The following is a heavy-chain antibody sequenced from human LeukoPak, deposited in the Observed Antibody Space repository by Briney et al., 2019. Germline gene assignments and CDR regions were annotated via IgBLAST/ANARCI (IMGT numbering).Heavy chain of an antibody. J-gene: IGHJ6*02. CDR1: GFTFSNYG. CDR2: ISYDGSNK. V-gene: IGHV3-30*18. D-gene: IGHD6-13*01. Sequence: PGRSLRLSCAASGFTFSNYGMHWVRQAPGKGLEWVAVISYDGSNKYYADSVKGRFTISRDNSKNTLYLQMNSLRAEDTAVYYCAKLQYSSNWYHHYGLDVWGQGSTVTVSS. CDR3: AKLQYSSNWYHHYGLDV.